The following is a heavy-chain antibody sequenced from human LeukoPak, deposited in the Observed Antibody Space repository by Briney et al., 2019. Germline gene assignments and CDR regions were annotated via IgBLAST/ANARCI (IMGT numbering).Heavy chain of an antibody. Sequence: SVKVSCKASGGIFSSYAISWVRQAPGQGLEWMGRIIPILGIANYAQKFQGRVTITADKSTSTAYMELSSLRSEDTAVYYCARGELLHPDYWGQGTLVTVSS. J-gene: IGHJ4*02. CDR1: GGIFSSYA. CDR3: ARGELLHPDY. CDR2: IIPILGIA. D-gene: IGHD1-26*01. V-gene: IGHV1-69*04.